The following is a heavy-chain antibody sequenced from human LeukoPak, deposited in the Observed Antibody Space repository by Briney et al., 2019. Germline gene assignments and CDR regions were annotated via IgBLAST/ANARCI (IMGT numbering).Heavy chain of an antibody. D-gene: IGHD3-10*01. J-gene: IGHJ6*03. Sequence: SETLSLTCTVSGGSISSSSYYWGWIRQPPGKGLEWIGSIYYSGSTYYNPSLKSRVTISVDTPKNQFSLKLSSVTAADTAVYYCARQRDYYGSGSYRSSPYYYYYMDVWGKGTTVAISS. V-gene: IGHV4-39*01. CDR2: IYYSGST. CDR3: ARQRDYYGSGSYRSSPYYYYYMDV. CDR1: GGSISSSSYY.